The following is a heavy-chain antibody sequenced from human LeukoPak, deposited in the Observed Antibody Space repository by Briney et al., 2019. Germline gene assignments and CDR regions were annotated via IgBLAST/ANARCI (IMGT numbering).Heavy chain of an antibody. CDR3: ARRLTQYDCFDP. CDR1: GDSVSSNSVT. V-gene: IGHV6-1*01. CDR2: TYYRSTWYN. J-gene: IGHJ5*02. Sequence: SLTLSLTCAISGDSVSSNSVTWNWIRQSPSRGLEWLGRTYYRSTWYNDYAVSVRGRITVNPDTSKNQFSLHLNSVTPEDTAVYYCARRLTQYDCFDPWGQGILVTVSS. D-gene: IGHD2-2*01.